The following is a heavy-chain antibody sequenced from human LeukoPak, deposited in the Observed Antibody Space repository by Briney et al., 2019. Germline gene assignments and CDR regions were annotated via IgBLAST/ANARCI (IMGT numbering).Heavy chain of an antibody. J-gene: IGHJ4*01. V-gene: IGHV3-13*04. CDR2: IGTAGDT. D-gene: IGHD1-26*01. Sequence: SWGSLSLSCAASGFTFSSYDLHWVRQATGKGLEWVSAIGTAGDTYYPGSVKGRFTISRENAKNSLYLQMNSLRAGDTAVYYCARTSGTHYEFDYWGLGPTATVSS. CDR1: GFTFSSYD. CDR3: ARTSGTHYEFDY.